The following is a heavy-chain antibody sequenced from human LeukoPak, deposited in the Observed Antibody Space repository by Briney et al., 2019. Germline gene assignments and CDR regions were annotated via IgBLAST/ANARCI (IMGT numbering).Heavy chain of an antibody. J-gene: IGHJ5*02. CDR1: GGSISSGSYY. Sequence: PSQTLSLTCTVSGGSISSGSYYWSWIRQPPGKGLEWIGYIYYSGSTNYNPSLKSRVTISVDTSKNQFSLKLSSVTAADTAVYYCARDLLETWPWAAGGYNWFDPWGQGTLVTVSS. CDR2: IYYSGST. D-gene: IGHD2-15*01. V-gene: IGHV4-61*01. CDR3: ARDLLETWPWAAGGYNWFDP.